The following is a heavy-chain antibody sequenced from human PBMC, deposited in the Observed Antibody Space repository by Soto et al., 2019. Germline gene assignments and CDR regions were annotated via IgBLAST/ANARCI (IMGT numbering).Heavy chain of an antibody. V-gene: IGHV1-3*01. D-gene: IGHD3-3*01. CDR3: ARAGFLEWLLMAFDM. Sequence: ASVKVACKASGYTFTSYAMHWVRQAPGQRLEWMGWINAGNGNTKYSQKFQGRVTITRDTSASTAYMELSSLRSEDTAVYYCARAGFLEWLLMAFDMWGQGTMVIVSS. J-gene: IGHJ3*02. CDR2: INAGNGNT. CDR1: GYTFTSYA.